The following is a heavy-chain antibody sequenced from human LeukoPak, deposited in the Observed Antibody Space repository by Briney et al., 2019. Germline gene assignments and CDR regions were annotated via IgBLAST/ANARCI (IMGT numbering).Heavy chain of an antibody. CDR2: ISSSSSYI. CDR1: GFTFSSYS. J-gene: IGHJ4*02. CDR3: AKDYYGSGSYFSIDY. V-gene: IGHV3-21*01. D-gene: IGHD3-10*01. Sequence: GGSLRLSCAASGFTFSSYSMNWVRQAPGKGLEWVSSISSSSSYIYYADSVKGRFTISRDNSKNTLSLQMNSLRAEDTAVYYCAKDYYGSGSYFSIDYWGQGTLVTVSS.